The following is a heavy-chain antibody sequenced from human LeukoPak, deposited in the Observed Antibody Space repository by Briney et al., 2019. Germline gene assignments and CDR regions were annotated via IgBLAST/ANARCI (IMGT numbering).Heavy chain of an antibody. CDR3: ARGGYYYGSGSYYGFDP. CDR1: GFTFSSYW. CDR2: INHSGST. J-gene: IGHJ5*02. D-gene: IGHD3-10*01. Sequence: GSLRLSCAASGFTFSSYWMSWVRQAPGKGLEWIGEINHSGSTNYNPSLKSRVTMSVDTSKNQFSLKLSSVTAADTAVYYCARGGYYYGSGSYYGFDPWGQGTLVTVSS. V-gene: IGHV4-4*02.